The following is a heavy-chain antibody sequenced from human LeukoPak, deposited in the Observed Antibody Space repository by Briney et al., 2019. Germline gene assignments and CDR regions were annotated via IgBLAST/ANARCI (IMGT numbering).Heavy chain of an antibody. CDR1: GYTFTSYY. D-gene: IGHD2-15*01. J-gene: IGHJ5*02. CDR3: ARDEVAATNWFDP. Sequence: ASVKVSCKASGYTFTSYYMHWVRQAPGQGLEWMGIINPSGGSTSYAQKFQGRVTMTTDTSTSTAYMELRSLRSDDTAVYYCARDEVAATNWFDPWGQGTLVTVSS. CDR2: INPSGGST. V-gene: IGHV1-46*01.